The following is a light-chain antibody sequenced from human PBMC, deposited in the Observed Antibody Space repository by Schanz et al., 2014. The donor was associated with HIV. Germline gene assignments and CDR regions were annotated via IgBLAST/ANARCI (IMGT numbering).Light chain of an antibody. CDR2: KAS. Sequence: DVQMTQSPTTLSASVGDRVTITCRASQNIGKWLTWYQQKPGKAPNLLIYKASYLQSGVPSRFSGSGSGIEFTLTINSLQPDDFATYYCQQYNTYSFGQGTKVEIK. V-gene: IGKV1-5*03. CDR1: QNIGKW. CDR3: QQYNTYS. J-gene: IGKJ1*01.